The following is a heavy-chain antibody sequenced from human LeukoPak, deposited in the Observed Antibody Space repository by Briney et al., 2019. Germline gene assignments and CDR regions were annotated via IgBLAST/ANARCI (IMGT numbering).Heavy chain of an antibody. J-gene: IGHJ6*02. Sequence: PGRSLRLSCATSGFTFTNYALSWVRQAPGKGLEWVSAISGSGGSTYYADSVKGRFTISRDNSRNTLYLQMNSLRAEDTAIYYCAKGGRWFGVYYYGMDVWGQGTTVTVSS. CDR1: GFTFTNYA. V-gene: IGHV3-23*01. CDR2: ISGSGGST. CDR3: AKGGRWFGVYYYGMDV. D-gene: IGHD3-10*01.